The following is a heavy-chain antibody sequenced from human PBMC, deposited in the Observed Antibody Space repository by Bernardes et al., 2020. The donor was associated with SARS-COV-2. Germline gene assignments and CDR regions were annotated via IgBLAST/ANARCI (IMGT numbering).Heavy chain of an antibody. CDR3: ASHPYTSSWFLDY. CDR2: INAGNGDT. Sequence: VKVSCKASGYTFDSYTMHWVRQAPGQRLEWMGWINAGNGDTMYSQKFQGRVTITRDTSASTAYMELSGLTSEDTAVYYCASHPYTSSWFLDYWGQGTLVTVSS. V-gene: IGHV1-3*01. J-gene: IGHJ4*02. D-gene: IGHD6-13*01. CDR1: GYTFDSYT.